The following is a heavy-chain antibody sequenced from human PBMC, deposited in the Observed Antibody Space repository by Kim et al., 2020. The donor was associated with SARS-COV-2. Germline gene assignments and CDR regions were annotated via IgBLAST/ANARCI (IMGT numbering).Heavy chain of an antibody. CDR3: ARDWAFDI. CDR2: ISYDGSNK. CDR1: GFTFSSYA. V-gene: IGHV3-30*04. J-gene: IGHJ3*02. Sequence: GGSLRLSCAASGFTFSSYAMHWVRQAPGKGLEWVSVISYDGSNKYYADSVKGRFTISRDNSKNTLYLQMNSLRAEDTAVYYFARDWAFDICGQGTMFTV.